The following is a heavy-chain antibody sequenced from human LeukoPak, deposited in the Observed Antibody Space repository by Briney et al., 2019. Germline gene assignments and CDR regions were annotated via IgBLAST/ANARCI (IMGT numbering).Heavy chain of an antibody. CDR1: GFTFSSYA. D-gene: IGHD3-22*01. CDR2: ISGSGGST. CDR3: AKVFEGSTFYDSSGYKN. Sequence: GGSLRLSCAASGFTFSSYAMSWVRQAPGKGLEWVSAISGSGGSTYYADSVKGRFTISRDNSKNTLYLQMNSLRAEDTAVYYCAKVFEGSTFYDSSGYKNWGQGTLVTVSS. J-gene: IGHJ4*02. V-gene: IGHV3-23*01.